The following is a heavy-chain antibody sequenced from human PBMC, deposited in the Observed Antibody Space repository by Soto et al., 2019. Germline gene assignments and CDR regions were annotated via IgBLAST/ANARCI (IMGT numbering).Heavy chain of an antibody. D-gene: IGHD1-26*01. CDR3: ARRNLSGTLSWTDY. J-gene: IGHJ4*02. CDR1: GYTFNNYG. Sequence: ASVKVSCKASGYTFNNYGITWVRQAPGQGLEWMGWIVSASNDYTIYEQKLQGRITMTTDTSTSTAYMELRSLRSDDTAVYYCARRNLSGTLSWTDYWGQGTLVTVSS. CDR2: IVSASNDYT. V-gene: IGHV1-18*01.